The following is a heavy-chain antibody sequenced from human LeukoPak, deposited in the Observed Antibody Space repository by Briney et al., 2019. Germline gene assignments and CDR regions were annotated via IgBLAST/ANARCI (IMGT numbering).Heavy chain of an antibody. V-gene: IGHV1-18*01. CDR1: GYTFTSYG. CDR2: ISAYNGNT. Sequence: ASVTVSCKASGYTFTSYGIIWVRQAPGQGLEWMGWISAYNGNTNYAQKLQGRVTMTTDTSTSTACMELRSLRSGATAVYYCARDKYCSSTNCRNWFDPWGQGTLVTVSS. D-gene: IGHD2-2*01. CDR3: ARDKYCSSTNCRNWFDP. J-gene: IGHJ5*02.